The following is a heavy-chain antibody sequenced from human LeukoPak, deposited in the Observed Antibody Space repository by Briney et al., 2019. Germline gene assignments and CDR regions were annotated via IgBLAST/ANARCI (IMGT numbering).Heavy chain of an antibody. D-gene: IGHD4-17*01. Sequence: SGGSLRLSCAASGFTFSSYSMNWVRQAPGKGLEWVSYISSSSSTIYYADSVKGRFTISRDNAKNSLYLQMNSLRAEDTAVYYCARRTVTRDWYFDLWGRGTLVTVSS. CDR1: GFTFSSYS. CDR2: ISSSSSTI. V-gene: IGHV3-48*04. CDR3: ARRTVTRDWYFDL. J-gene: IGHJ2*01.